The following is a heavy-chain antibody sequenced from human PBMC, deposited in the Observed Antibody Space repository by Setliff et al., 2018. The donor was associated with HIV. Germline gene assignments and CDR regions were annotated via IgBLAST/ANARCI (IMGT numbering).Heavy chain of an antibody. V-gene: IGHV4-34*01. CDR3: ARSALWFGEADWYFAL. CDR1: GASFSGYF. J-gene: IGHJ2*01. Sequence: PSETLSLTCTLYGASFSGYFWSWIRQPPGKGLEWIGEINHAGSTNFNPSLKGRVTISVDMSKRQFSLHLTSVTAVDTAVYYCARSALWFGEADWYFALWGRGTLVTVSS. D-gene: IGHD3-10*01. CDR2: INHAGST.